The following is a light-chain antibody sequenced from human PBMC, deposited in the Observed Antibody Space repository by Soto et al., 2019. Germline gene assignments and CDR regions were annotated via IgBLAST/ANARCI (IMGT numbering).Light chain of an antibody. J-gene: IGLJ1*01. CDR2: DVS. CDR3: SSYTSSNTEV. V-gene: IGLV2-14*03. Sequence: QSVLTQPAFVSGSPGQSITISCTGTSSDAGAYNYVSWYQHHPGKAPKLIIHDVSDRPSGVSNRFSASKSGNTASLTISGLQAEDEADYYCSSYTSSNTEVFGTGTKVTVL. CDR1: SSDAGAYNY.